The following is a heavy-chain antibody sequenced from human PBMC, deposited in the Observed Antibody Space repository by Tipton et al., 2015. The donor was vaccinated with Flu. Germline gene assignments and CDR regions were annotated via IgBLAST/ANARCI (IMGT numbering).Heavy chain of an antibody. D-gene: IGHD2-8*02. Sequence: SLRLSCAASGFTFSSFEMNWVRQAPGKGLEWVSYISRSGSAIYYADSVKGRFTISRDNAKNSLYPQMNSLRAEDTAVYYCARDLVGSGIDYWGQGTLVTVSS. CDR2: ISRSGSAI. CDR1: GFTFSSFE. CDR3: ARDLVGSGIDY. J-gene: IGHJ4*02. V-gene: IGHV3-48*03.